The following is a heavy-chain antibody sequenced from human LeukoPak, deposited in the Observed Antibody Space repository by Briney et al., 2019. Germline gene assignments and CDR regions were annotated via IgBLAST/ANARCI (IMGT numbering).Heavy chain of an antibody. CDR3: AKVKYYYDSSGYFLDC. J-gene: IGHJ4*02. V-gene: IGHV3-30*18. D-gene: IGHD3-22*01. Sequence: PGGSLRLSCAASGFTFSSYGMHWVRQTPGKGLEWVAVISYDGSNKYYADSVKGRFTISRDNSKNTLYLQMNSLRAEDTAVYYCAKVKYYYDSSGYFLDCWGQGTLVTVSS. CDR1: GFTFSSYG. CDR2: ISYDGSNK.